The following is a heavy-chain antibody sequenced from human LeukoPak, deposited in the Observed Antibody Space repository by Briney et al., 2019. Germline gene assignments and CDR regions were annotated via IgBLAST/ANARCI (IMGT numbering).Heavy chain of an antibody. D-gene: IGHD2-15*01. J-gene: IGHJ4*02. CDR1: GYTFTNNA. CDR2: ISSYNGNT. Sequence: ASVKVSCKASGYTFTNNAFSWVRQAPGQGLEWMGWISSYNGNTNYAQKLQGRVNMTTDTSTTTAYMELRSLRSDDTAVYYCARGAGAAPLEYWGQGTLVTVSS. V-gene: IGHV1-18*01. CDR3: ARGAGAAPLEY.